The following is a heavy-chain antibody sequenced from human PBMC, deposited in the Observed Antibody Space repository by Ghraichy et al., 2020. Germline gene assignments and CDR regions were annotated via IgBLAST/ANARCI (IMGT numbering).Heavy chain of an antibody. D-gene: IGHD3-3*01. CDR3: AKVAIFGVVIIRGGNYFDY. Sequence: GGSLRLSCAASGFTFSSYAMSWVRQAPGKGLEWVSAISGSGGSTYYADSVKGRFTISRDNSKNTLYLQMNSLRAEDTAVYYCAKVAIFGVVIIRGGNYFDYWGQGTLVTVSS. V-gene: IGHV3-23*01. J-gene: IGHJ4*02. CDR1: GFTFSSYA. CDR2: ISGSGGST.